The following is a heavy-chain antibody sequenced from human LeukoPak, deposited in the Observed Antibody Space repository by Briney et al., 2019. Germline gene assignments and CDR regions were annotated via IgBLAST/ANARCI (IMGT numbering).Heavy chain of an antibody. CDR3: ARRAAGPPRVDY. CDR1: GYSISSGYY. V-gene: IGHV4-38-2*02. D-gene: IGHD6-13*01. Sequence: SETLSLTCTVSGYSISSGYYWGWIRQPPGKGLEWIGSIYHSGSTYYNPSLKSRVTISVDTSKNQFSLKLSSVTAADTAVYYCARRAAGPPRVDYWGQGILVTISS. CDR2: IYHSGST. J-gene: IGHJ4*02.